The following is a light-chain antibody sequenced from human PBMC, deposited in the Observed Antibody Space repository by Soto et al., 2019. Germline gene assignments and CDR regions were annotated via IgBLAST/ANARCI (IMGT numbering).Light chain of an antibody. J-gene: IGLJ2*01. CDR2: GVS. CDR1: SSDIGAYNF. Sequence: QSALTQPPSASGSPGQSVSISCTGTSSDIGAYNFVSWYQHHPGKAPRLMIYGVSKRPSGVPDRFSGSKSGNTASLTVSGLQAEDEADYYCSSYAGSNSYVVFGGGTKLTVL. V-gene: IGLV2-8*01. CDR3: SSYAGSNSYVV.